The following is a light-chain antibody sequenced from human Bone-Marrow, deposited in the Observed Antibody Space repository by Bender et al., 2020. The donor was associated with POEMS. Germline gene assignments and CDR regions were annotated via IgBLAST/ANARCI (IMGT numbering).Light chain of an antibody. Sequence: QSALTQPASVSGSPGQSITISCTGTSSDVGSYNLVSWYQQHPGKAPKLMIYEASKRPSGVSNRFSGSQSGNTASLTISGLQAEDEADYYCCSYAGSSTWVFGGGTKLTVL. V-gene: IGLV2-23*01. CDR3: CSYAGSSTWV. CDR1: SSDVGSYNL. CDR2: EAS. J-gene: IGLJ3*02.